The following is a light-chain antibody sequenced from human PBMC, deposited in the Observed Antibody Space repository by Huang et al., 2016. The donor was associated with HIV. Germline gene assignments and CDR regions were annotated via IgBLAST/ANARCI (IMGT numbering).Light chain of an antibody. CDR2: DAS. V-gene: IGKV3-11*01. CDR1: QSISNH. Sequence: IVLTQSPATLFWYLGERVTLSCRARQSISNHLAWYQQRPGQASRLLIYDASNRGAGVPARFSGSGCGTGFTLTISSLEPEDFALYYCQQHHSWLTFGGGTKLEVK. CDR3: QQHHSWLT. J-gene: IGKJ4*01.